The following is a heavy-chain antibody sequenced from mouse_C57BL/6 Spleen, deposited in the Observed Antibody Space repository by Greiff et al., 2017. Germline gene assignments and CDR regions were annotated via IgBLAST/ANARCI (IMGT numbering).Heavy chain of an antibody. J-gene: IGHJ3*01. CDR3: ARGGYGSSAWFAY. Sequence: VQLQQSGPELVKPGASVKISCKASGYSFTSYYIHWVKQRPGQGLEWIGWIYPGSGNTKYNEKFKGKATLTADTSSSTAYMQLSSLTSEDSAVYYCARGGYGSSAWFAYWGQGTLVTVSA. V-gene: IGHV1-66*01. CDR2: IYPGSGNT. D-gene: IGHD1-1*01. CDR1: GYSFTSYY.